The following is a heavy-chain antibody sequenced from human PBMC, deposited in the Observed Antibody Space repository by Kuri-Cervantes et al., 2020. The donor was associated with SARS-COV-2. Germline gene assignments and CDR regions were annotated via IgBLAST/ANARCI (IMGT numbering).Heavy chain of an antibody. V-gene: IGHV1-69*02. CDR1: GGTFSSYT. Sequence: SVKVSCKASGGTFSSYTISWVRQAPGQGLEWMGRIIPILGIANYAQKFQGRVTITADKSTSTAYMELSSLRSEDTAVYYYARASIAARPSAFDIWGQGTMVTVSS. J-gene: IGHJ3*02. CDR3: ARASIAARPSAFDI. CDR2: IIPILGIA. D-gene: IGHD6-6*01.